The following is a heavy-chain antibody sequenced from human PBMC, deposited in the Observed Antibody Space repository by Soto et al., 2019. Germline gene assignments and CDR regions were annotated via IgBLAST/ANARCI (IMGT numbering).Heavy chain of an antibody. D-gene: IGHD5-18*01. CDR3: ARDSIQLWSYGMDV. CDR1: GFTFSSYS. J-gene: IGHJ6*02. Sequence: PGGSLRLSCAASGFTFSSYSMNWVRQAPGKGLEWVSSISSSSSYIYYADSVKGRFTISRDNAKNSLYLQMNSLRAEDTAVYYCARDSIQLWSYGMDVWGQGTTVTVSS. CDR2: ISSSSSYI. V-gene: IGHV3-21*01.